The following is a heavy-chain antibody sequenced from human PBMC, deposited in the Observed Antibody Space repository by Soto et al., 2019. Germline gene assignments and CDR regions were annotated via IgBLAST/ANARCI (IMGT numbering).Heavy chain of an antibody. Sequence: GGSLRLSCAASGFTFSMYWMHWVRQVPGKGPEWVSRINDDGISTNYADSVKGRFTISRDNAKNTLYLQMNALRVEDTAVYYCTRGPRSTSTGKGGFWRQGTLVTVSS. V-gene: IGHV3-74*01. D-gene: IGHD1-1*01. CDR1: GFTFSMYW. CDR2: INDDGIST. J-gene: IGHJ4*02. CDR3: TRGPRSTSTGKGGF.